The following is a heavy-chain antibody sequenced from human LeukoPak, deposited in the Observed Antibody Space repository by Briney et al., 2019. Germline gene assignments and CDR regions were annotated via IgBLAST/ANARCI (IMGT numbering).Heavy chain of an antibody. J-gene: IGHJ3*02. CDR1: GFTFSSYG. CDR2: IRYDGSIK. CDR3: AKTSSYSNYVHAFDI. D-gene: IGHD4-11*01. Sequence: GGSLRRSCAASGFTFSSYGMHWVGQAPGKGLKGVAFIRYDGSIKDYADSVKGRFTISRDNSKNTLYLQMNSLRAEDTAVYYCAKTSSYSNYVHAFDIWGQGTMVTVSS. V-gene: IGHV3-30*02.